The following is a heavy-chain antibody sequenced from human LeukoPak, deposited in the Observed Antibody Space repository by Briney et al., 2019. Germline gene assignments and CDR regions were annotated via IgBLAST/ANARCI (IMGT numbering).Heavy chain of an antibody. CDR3: ARGPYTNSQFDF. Sequence: GGSLRLSCAASGFTFSSYGMSWVRQAPGKGLVWVSRINGDGSITTYADSVKGRFTISRDNAKNTLYLQMNSLRAEDTAVYYCARGPYTNSQFDFWGQGTLVTVSS. D-gene: IGHD2-2*02. CDR2: INGDGSIT. J-gene: IGHJ4*02. CDR1: GFTFSSYG. V-gene: IGHV3-74*01.